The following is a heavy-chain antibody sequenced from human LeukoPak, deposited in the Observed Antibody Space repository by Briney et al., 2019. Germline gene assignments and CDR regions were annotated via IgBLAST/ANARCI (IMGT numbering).Heavy chain of an antibody. CDR1: GFTFGDFA. V-gene: IGHV3-49*03. CDR2: IRSKAYGGTT. CDR3: TRARYDILTGYFRYYFDY. J-gene: IGHJ4*02. Sequence: PGGSLRLSCTASGFTFGDFAMSWFRQAPGKGLEWVGFIRSKAYGGTTEYAASVKGRFTISRDDSKSIAYLQMNSLKTEDTAVYYCTRARYDILTGYFRYYFDYWGQGTLVTVSS. D-gene: IGHD3-9*01.